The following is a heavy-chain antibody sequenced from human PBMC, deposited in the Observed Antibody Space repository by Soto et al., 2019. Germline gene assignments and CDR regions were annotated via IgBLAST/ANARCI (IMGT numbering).Heavy chain of an antibody. CDR1: GYTFTGYY. V-gene: IGHV1-2*02. D-gene: IGHD6-19*01. J-gene: IGHJ4*02. Sequence: ASVKVSCKTSGYTFTGYYIHWIRQAPGQGLEWMGWINPNSGDSSYSQEFQGRVTMTSDTSITTAYMQLTRLRSDDTAVYYCARREQWLENFDFWGQGTLVTVSS. CDR2: INPNSGDS. CDR3: ARREQWLENFDF.